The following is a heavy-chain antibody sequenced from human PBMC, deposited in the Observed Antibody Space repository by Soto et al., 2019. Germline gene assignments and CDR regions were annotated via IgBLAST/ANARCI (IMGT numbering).Heavy chain of an antibody. CDR1: GFTFRVYG. J-gene: IGHJ4*02. CDR3: VRDRYRSGWYIFEH. D-gene: IGHD6-19*01. CDR2: ISDDGRNT. Sequence: GGSLRLSCVASGFTFRVYGMHWVRQAPGKGLEWVAVISDDGRNTQYADSVKGRFTTSRDNSKNTLYLEMNSLRDEDTAVYYCVRDRYRSGWYIFEHWGQGTLVTVSS. V-gene: IGHV3-30*03.